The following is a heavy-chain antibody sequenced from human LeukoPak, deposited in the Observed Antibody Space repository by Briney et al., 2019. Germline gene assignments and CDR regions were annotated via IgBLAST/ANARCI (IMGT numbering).Heavy chain of an antibody. D-gene: IGHD5-18*01. CDR1: GGSFNSLN. J-gene: IGHJ4*02. CDR3: ASEIENVDTGIEY. V-gene: IGHV1-69*02. Sequence: GASVKVSCKASGGSFNSLNINWVRQAPGQGLDWMGRVIPILGMANYAQKFQGRVKITADKSTTTAYMELSSLRSEDTAVYFCASEIENVDTGIEYWGQGTLVTVSS. CDR2: VIPILGMA.